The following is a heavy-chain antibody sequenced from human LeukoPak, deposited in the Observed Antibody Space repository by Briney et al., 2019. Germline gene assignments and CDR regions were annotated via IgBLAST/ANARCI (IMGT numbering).Heavy chain of an antibody. CDR2: IIPIFGTA. D-gene: IGHD3-22*01. V-gene: IGHV1-69*05. J-gene: IGHJ4*02. CDR3: ASSYYDSSGFFDY. Sequence: SVKVSCKASGGTFSSYAISWVRQAPGQGREWMGRIIPIFGTANYAQKFQGRVTITTDESTSTAYMELSSLRSEDTAVYYCASSYYDSSGFFDYSGQGTLVTVSP. CDR1: GGTFSSYA.